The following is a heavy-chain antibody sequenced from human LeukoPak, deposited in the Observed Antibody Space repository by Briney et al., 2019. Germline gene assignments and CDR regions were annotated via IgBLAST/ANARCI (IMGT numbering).Heavy chain of an antibody. J-gene: IGHJ3*02. D-gene: IGHD1-26*01. CDR1: GYTFTSYY. V-gene: IGHV1-2*02. Sequence: GASVKVSCKASGYTFTSYYMHWVRQAPGQGLEWMGWINPNSGGTNYAQKFQGRVTMTRDTSISTAYMELSRLRSDDTAVYYCARGDRPLAYSGSYPAHDAFDIWGQGTMVTVSS. CDR3: ARGDRPLAYSGSYPAHDAFDI. CDR2: INPNSGGT.